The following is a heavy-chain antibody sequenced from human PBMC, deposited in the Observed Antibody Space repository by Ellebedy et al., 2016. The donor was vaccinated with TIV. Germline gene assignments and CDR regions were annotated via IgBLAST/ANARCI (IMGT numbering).Heavy chain of an antibody. CDR3: AKDLGLARQWGFDY. CDR2: ISSDGGGT. D-gene: IGHD2-8*01. V-gene: IGHV3-23*01. J-gene: IGHJ4*02. CDR1: GFTFSTYA. Sequence: GESLKISCAASGFTFSTYAMGWVRQAPGKGLEWVSTISSDGGGTYYPNSVNGRFTISRDNSISTLWLQMRGLRAEDTARYFCAKDLGLARQWGFDYWGQGTLVTVSS.